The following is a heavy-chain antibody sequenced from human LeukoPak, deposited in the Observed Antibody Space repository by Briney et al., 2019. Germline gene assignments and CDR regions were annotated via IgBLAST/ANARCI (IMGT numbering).Heavy chain of an antibody. CDR1: RXTFSNYW. D-gene: IGHD4-23*01. J-gene: IGHJ4*02. CDR2: IKQDGSEK. V-gene: IGHV3-7*04. Sequence: GGSLRLSCAASRXTFSNYWMSWVRQAPGKGLEWVANIKQDGSEKYYVDSVKGRFTISRDNARNSLYLQMNSLRAEDTAVYYCARVNGDYGGSFDFWGQGTLVTVSS. CDR3: ARVNGDYGGSFDF.